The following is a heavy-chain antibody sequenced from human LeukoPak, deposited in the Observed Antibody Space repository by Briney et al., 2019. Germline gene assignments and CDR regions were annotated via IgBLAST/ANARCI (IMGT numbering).Heavy chain of an antibody. D-gene: IGHD4-17*01. CDR3: AKDPLNDYGDYSYYFDY. Sequence: GGSLRLSCAASGFTFSSYAMHWVRQAPGKGLGWVAVISYDGSNKYYADSVKGRFTISRDNSKNTLYLQMNSLRAEDTAVYYCAKDPLNDYGDYSYYFDYWGQGTLVTVSS. V-gene: IGHV3-30*04. J-gene: IGHJ4*02. CDR2: ISYDGSNK. CDR1: GFTFSSYA.